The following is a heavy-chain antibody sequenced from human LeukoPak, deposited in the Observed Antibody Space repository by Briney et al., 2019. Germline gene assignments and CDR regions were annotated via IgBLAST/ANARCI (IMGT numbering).Heavy chain of an antibody. CDR2: ISGSGGST. CDR3: AKDDTMVVVVIISFDY. V-gene: IGHV3-23*01. CDR1: GSTFSSYA. J-gene: IGHJ4*02. D-gene: IGHD3-22*01. Sequence: PGGSLRLSCAASGSTFSSYAMSWVRQAPGKGLEWVSAISGSGGSTYYADSVKGRFTISRDNSKNTLYLQMNSLRAEDTAVYYCAKDDTMVVVVIISFDYWGQGTLVTVSS.